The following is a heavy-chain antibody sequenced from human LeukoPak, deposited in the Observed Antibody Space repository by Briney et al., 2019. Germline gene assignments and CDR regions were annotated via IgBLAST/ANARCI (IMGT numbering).Heavy chain of an antibody. CDR3: ARPDYGNNWFDP. CDR1: GYTFTGYY. Sequence: ASVKVSCKASGYTFTGYYMDSVRQAPEQGREWGAWINPTSGGTNDAQKFQGRVTMNRDTSISTAYMELSRLRSDDTAVYYCARPDYGNNWFDPWGQGTLVTVSS. CDR2: INPTSGGT. J-gene: IGHJ5*02. D-gene: IGHD4-17*01. V-gene: IGHV1-2*02.